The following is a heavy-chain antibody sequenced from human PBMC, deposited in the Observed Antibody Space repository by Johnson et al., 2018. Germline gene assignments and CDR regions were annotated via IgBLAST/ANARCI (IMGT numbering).Heavy chain of an antibody. Sequence: QVQLQESGPGLVKPSETLSLTCTVSGGSISSNGYYWGWIRQPPGKGLEWIGSIHFAGNTYYNASLKSRVTISVDTSKNQFSLKTTSVTAAATAVYYCARDPGLACSRNSCCKGGMDVWGQGTTVSVSS. V-gene: IGHV4-39*02. CDR2: IHFAGNT. CDR3: ARDPGLACSRNSCCKGGMDV. J-gene: IGHJ6*02. CDR1: GGSISSNGYY. D-gene: IGHD2-2*01.